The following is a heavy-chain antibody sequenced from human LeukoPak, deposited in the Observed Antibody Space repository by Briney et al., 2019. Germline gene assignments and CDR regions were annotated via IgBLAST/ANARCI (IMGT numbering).Heavy chain of an antibody. D-gene: IGHD6-19*01. V-gene: IGHV1-3*01. CDR3: ARTRPYSSGWPYFDY. CDR1: GYTFTSYA. J-gene: IGHJ4*02. CDR2: INAGNGNT. Sequence: GASVKVSCKASGYTFTSYAMHWVRQAPGQRLEWMGWINAGNGNTKYSQKFQGRVTITRDTSASTAYMELSSLRSEDTAVYYCARTRPYSSGWPYFDYWGQGTLVTVSS.